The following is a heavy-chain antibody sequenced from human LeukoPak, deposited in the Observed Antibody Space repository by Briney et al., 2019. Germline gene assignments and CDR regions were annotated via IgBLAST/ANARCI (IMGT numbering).Heavy chain of an antibody. CDR2: IYYSGST. CDR1: GGSISSYY. D-gene: IGHD6-13*01. CDR3: AGVGSSWRYFDY. V-gene: IGHV4-59*01. Sequence: SETLSLTCTVSGGSISSYYWSWIRQPPGKELEWIGYIYYSGSTNYNPSLKSRVTISVDTSKNQFSLKLSSVTAADTAVYYCAGVGSSWRYFDYWGQGTLVTVSS. J-gene: IGHJ4*02.